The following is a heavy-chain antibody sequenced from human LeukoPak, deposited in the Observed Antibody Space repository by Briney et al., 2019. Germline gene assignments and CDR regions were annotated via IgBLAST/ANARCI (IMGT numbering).Heavy chain of an antibody. D-gene: IGHD1-1*01. CDR3: AKVTNGGFDP. V-gene: IGHV3-9*01. J-gene: IGHJ5*02. Sequence: GRSLRLSCAASGFTFDDYAMHWVRQAPGKGLEWVSGINWNSDNIGYADSVKGRFTIFRDNAKNSLYLQMNSLRAEDTALYYCAKVTNGGFDPWGQGTLVTVSS. CDR2: INWNSDNI. CDR1: GFTFDDYA.